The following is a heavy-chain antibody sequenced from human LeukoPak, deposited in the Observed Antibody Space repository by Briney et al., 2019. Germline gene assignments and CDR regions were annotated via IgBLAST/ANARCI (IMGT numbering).Heavy chain of an antibody. D-gene: IGHD3-10*01. CDR3: ARDSGNSGNPI. V-gene: IGHV3-21*01. J-gene: IGHJ3*02. Sequence: PGGSLRLSCAASGFTFSSYNMNWVRQAPGKGLEWVSSISSSSYIYYADSVKGRFTISRDNAKNSLYLQMNSPRAEDTAVYYCARDSGNSGNPIWGQGTMVTVSS. CDR2: ISSSSYI. CDR1: GFTFSSYN.